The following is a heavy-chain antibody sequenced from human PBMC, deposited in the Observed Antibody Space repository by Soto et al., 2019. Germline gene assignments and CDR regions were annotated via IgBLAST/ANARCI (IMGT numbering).Heavy chain of an antibody. Sequence: PGGSLRLSCAASGSTFNIYAMTWVRQAPGKGLEWVSTTGATGRTTYYADSVKGRFTVSRDNSKNTLDLQMSNLRAEDTAVYYCATVHNTSRSFDYWGQGTLVTVS. V-gene: IGHV3-23*01. D-gene: IGHD1-20*01. CDR2: TGATGRTT. CDR1: GSTFNIYA. CDR3: ATVHNTSRSFDY. J-gene: IGHJ4*02.